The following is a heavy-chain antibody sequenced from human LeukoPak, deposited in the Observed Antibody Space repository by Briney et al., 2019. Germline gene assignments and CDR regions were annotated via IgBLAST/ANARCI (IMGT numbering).Heavy chain of an antibody. J-gene: IGHJ4*02. Sequence: PGRSLRLSCAASGFTFDDYAMHWVRQAPGKGLEWVSGISWNSGSIGYADSVKGRFTISRDNAKNSLYLQMNSPRAEDTALYYCAKDIEGAVAGIGAYWGQGTLVTVSS. CDR3: AKDIEGAVAGIGAY. CDR2: ISWNSGSI. CDR1: GFTFDDYA. V-gene: IGHV3-9*01. D-gene: IGHD6-19*01.